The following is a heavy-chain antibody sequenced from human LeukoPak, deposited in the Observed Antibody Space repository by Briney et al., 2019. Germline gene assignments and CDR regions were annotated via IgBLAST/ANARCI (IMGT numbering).Heavy chain of an antibody. CDR2: ISYDGSNK. Sequence: GRSLRLSCAASGFTFSSYGMHWVRQAPGKGLEWVAVISYDGSNKYYADSVKGRFTISRDNSKNTLYLQMNSLRAGDTAVYYCATLVVPTSLNYYYYGMDVWGKGTTVTVSS. J-gene: IGHJ6*04. D-gene: IGHD2-2*01. V-gene: IGHV3-30*03. CDR1: GFTFSSYG. CDR3: ATLVVPTSLNYYYYGMDV.